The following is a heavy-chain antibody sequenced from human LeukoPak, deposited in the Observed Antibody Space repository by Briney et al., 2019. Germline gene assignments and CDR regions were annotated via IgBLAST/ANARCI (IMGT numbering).Heavy chain of an antibody. CDR3: ATNRRANIVVVVAATFAGAFDI. CDR2: IIPIFGTA. V-gene: IGHV1-69*06. D-gene: IGHD2-15*01. CDR1: GGTFSSYA. J-gene: IGHJ3*02. Sequence: SVKVSCKASGGTFSSYAISWVRQAPGQGLEWMGGIIPIFGTANYAQKFQGRVTITADKSTSTAYMELSSLRSEDTAVYYCATNRRANIVVVVAATFAGAFDIWGQGTMVTVSS.